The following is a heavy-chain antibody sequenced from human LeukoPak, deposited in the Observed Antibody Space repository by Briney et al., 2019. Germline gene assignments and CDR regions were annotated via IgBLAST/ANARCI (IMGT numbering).Heavy chain of an antibody. Sequence: GGSLRLSCEASGFTFSTFGMNWVRQAPGKGLEWVSSISSISKYIHYADSVKGRFTISRDNAKNSLYLQMNSLRDDDTAVYFCARDRAWIQLMPDYWGRGTLVTVSS. CDR3: ARDRAWIQLMPDY. J-gene: IGHJ4*02. CDR2: ISSISKYI. V-gene: IGHV3-21*01. D-gene: IGHD5-18*01. CDR1: GFTFSTFG.